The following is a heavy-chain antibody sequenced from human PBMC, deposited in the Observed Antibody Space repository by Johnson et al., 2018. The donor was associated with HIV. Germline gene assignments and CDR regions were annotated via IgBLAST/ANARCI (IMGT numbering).Heavy chain of an antibody. V-gene: IGHV3-11*04. CDR2: ISSSGSTI. CDR3: ARDRGRGGYSYGRGDAFDI. J-gene: IGHJ3*02. CDR1: GFTFSDYY. D-gene: IGHD5-18*01. Sequence: QVQLVESGGGLVKPGGSLRLSCAASGFTFSDYYMSWIRQAPGKGLEGVSYISSSGSTIYYADSVKGRLPISRDNAKNSLYLQMNSLRAEDTAVYYCARDRGRGGYSYGRGDAFDIWGQGTMVTVSS.